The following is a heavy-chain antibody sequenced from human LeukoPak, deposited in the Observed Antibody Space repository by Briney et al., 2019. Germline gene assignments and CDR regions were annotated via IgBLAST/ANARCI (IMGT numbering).Heavy chain of an antibody. V-gene: IGHV3-7*01. J-gene: IGHJ5*02. CDR2: IKQDGSEK. CDR1: GFTFSSYW. Sequence: GGSLRLSCAASGFTFSSYWMSWVRQAPGKGLEWVANIKQDGSEKYYVDSVKGRFTISRDSAKNSLYLQMNSLRAEDTAVYYCARTPVLRYFGRNWFDPWGQGTLVTVSS. CDR3: ARTPVLRYFGRNWFDP. D-gene: IGHD3-9*01.